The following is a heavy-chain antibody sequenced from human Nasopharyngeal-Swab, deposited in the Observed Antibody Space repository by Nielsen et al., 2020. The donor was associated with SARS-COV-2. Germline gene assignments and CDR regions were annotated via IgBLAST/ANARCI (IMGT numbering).Heavy chain of an antibody. J-gene: IGHJ6*02. D-gene: IGHD3-3*01. CDR2: MNPNSGNT. V-gene: IGHV1-8*01. CDR3: ARAGTYYDFWSGSPGGMDV. Sequence: ASVKVSCKAAGYTFTSYDINWVRQATGQGLEWMGWMNPNSGNTGYAQKFQGRVTMTRNTFISTAYMELSSLRSEDTAVYYCARAGTYYDFWSGSPGGMDVWGQGTTVTVSS. CDR1: GYTFTSYD.